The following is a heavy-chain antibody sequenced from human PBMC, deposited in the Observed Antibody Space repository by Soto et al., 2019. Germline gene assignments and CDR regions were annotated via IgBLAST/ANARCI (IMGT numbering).Heavy chain of an antibody. V-gene: IGHV3-30*18. Sequence: GGSLRLSCAASGFTFSSYGMHWVRQAPGKGLEWVAVISYDGSNKYYADSVKGRFTISRDNSKNTLYLQMNSLRAEDTAVYYCAKDRGMGYSYHYYGMDVWGQGTTVTVSS. D-gene: IGHD5-18*01. J-gene: IGHJ6*02. CDR2: ISYDGSNK. CDR3: AKDRGMGYSYHYYGMDV. CDR1: GFTFSSYG.